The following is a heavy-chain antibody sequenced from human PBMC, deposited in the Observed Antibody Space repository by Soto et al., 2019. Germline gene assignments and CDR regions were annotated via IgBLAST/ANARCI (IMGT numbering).Heavy chain of an antibody. Sequence: PGGSLRLSCAASGFTFSSYWMSWVRQAPGKGLEWVANIKQDGSEKYYVDSVKGRFTISRDNAKNSLYLQMNSLRAEDTAVYYCARGNTYYYGSGNHWFDPWGQGTLVTVSS. CDR3: ARGNTYYYGSGNHWFDP. J-gene: IGHJ5*02. V-gene: IGHV3-7*01. D-gene: IGHD3-10*01. CDR2: IKQDGSEK. CDR1: GFTFSSYW.